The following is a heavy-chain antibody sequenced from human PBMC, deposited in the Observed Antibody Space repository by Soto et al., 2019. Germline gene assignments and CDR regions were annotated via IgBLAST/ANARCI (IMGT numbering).Heavy chain of an antibody. D-gene: IGHD6-13*01. V-gene: IGHV3-33*01. Sequence: QVQLVESGGGVVQPGRSLRLSCAASGFTFSSYGMHWVRQAPGTGLERVAVIWYDGTNKYYADSVKGRFTISRDNSKNPLYLQMNSLRAEDTAVYYCARDRGAVAGTRYYYGMDVWGQGTTVTVSS. CDR2: IWYDGTNK. CDR3: ARDRGAVAGTRYYYGMDV. J-gene: IGHJ6*02. CDR1: GFTFSSYG.